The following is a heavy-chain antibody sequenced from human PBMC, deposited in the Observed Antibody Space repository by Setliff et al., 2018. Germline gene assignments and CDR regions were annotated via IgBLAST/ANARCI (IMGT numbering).Heavy chain of an antibody. D-gene: IGHD3-10*01. CDR2: ISPDNKKI. J-gene: IGHJ4*02. V-gene: IGHV3-11*01. Sequence: GGSLRLSCEASGFSFSDSFMSWIRQAPGRGLEWIAYISPDNKKIYHADSVKGRFIISRDNARNSLYLQLNNVRADDTAVYYCVRDPWPTGYYSSGSYYSDYWGQGTLVTVSS. CDR1: GFSFSDSF. CDR3: VRDPWPTGYYSSGSYYSDY.